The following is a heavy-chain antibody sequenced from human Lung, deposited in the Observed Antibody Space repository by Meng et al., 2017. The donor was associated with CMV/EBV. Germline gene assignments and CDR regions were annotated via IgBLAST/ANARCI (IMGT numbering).Heavy chain of an antibody. Sequence: QVHLQESGPGLVKPSETLSLTCTVSGGSISSYYWSWIRQPPGKGLEWIGYIYYSGSTNYNPSLKSRVTISVDTSKNQFSLKLSSVTAADTAVYYCARVHYVVSWFDPWGQGTLVTVSS. CDR3: ARVHYVVSWFDP. CDR2: IYYSGST. CDR1: GGSISSYY. D-gene: IGHD2-2*01. J-gene: IGHJ5*02. V-gene: IGHV4-59*01.